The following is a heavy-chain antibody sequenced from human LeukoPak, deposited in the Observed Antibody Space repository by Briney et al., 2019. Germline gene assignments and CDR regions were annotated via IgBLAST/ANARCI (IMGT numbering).Heavy chain of an antibody. CDR1: RHIFSDHY. CDR2: IHPVRGVT. J-gene: IGHJ4*02. D-gene: IGHD7-27*01. V-gene: IGHV1-2*02. Sequence: APVKPSCSALRHIFSDHYFHWLRRAPGHRGECLRWIHPVRGVTNITTKFPGRVSLTRDMSVSTAYVELSRLRSDDTAVYYCARDHNWGPDYWGQGTLVSVS. CDR3: ARDHNWGPDY.